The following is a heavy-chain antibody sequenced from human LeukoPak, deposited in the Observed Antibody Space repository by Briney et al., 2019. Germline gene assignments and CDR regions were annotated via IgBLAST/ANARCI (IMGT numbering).Heavy chain of an antibody. CDR3: ATPSIAARRGFDY. V-gene: IGHV4-34*01. J-gene: IGHJ4*02. D-gene: IGHD6-6*01. Sequence: PSETLSLTCAVYGGSFSGYYWSWIRQPPGKGLEWIGEINHSGSTNYNPSLKSRVTISVDTSKNQFSLKLSSVTAADTAVYYCATPSIAARRGFDYWGQGTLVTVSS. CDR1: GGSFSGYY. CDR2: INHSGST.